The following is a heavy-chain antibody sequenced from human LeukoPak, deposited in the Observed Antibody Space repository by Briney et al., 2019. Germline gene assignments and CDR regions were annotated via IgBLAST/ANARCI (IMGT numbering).Heavy chain of an antibody. V-gene: IGHV3-23*01. CDR2: ISGSGGST. CDR1: GFTFSDYY. CDR3: AKAYYDILTGYFPPDY. Sequence: GGSLRLSCAASGFTFSDYYMSWIRQAPGKGLEWVSAISGSGGSTYYADSVKGRFTISRDNSKNTLYLQMNSLRAEDTAVYYCAKAYYDILTGYFPPDYWGQGTLVTVSS. J-gene: IGHJ4*02. D-gene: IGHD3-9*01.